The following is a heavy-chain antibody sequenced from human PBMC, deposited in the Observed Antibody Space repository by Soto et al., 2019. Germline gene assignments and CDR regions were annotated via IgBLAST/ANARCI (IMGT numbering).Heavy chain of an antibody. Sequence: PGESLRLSCAASGFTFSSYAMAWVRQAPGKGLEWVSSVSASGGTTNYADSVKGRFTISRDNDNNTLFLQMNSLRAEDTAVYYCAKLFLAQWWYPDHWGQGALVTVSS. D-gene: IGHD2-15*01. CDR3: AKLFLAQWWYPDH. J-gene: IGHJ4*02. V-gene: IGHV3-23*01. CDR1: GFTFSSYA. CDR2: VSASGGTT.